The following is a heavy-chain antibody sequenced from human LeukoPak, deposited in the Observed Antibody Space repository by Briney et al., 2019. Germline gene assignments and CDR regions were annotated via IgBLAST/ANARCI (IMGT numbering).Heavy chain of an antibody. CDR3: ARVYYSNSYDYWYFDL. J-gene: IGHJ2*01. CDR2: IFYSGST. CDR1: GGSISSYY. D-gene: IGHD6-13*01. V-gene: IGHV4-59*01. Sequence: KTSETLSLTCTVSGGSISSYYWSRIRQPPGKGLEWIGYIFYSGSTNYNPSLKSRVTISVDTSKNQFSLRLSSVTAADTAVYYCARVYYSNSYDYWYFDLWGRGTLVTVSS.